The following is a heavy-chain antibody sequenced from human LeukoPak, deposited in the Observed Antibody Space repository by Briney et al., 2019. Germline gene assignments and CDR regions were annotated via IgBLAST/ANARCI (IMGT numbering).Heavy chain of an antibody. D-gene: IGHD6-6*01. V-gene: IGHV4-39*07. CDR3: ARDGSSRYYYYMDV. CDR1: GDYISNSRFS. Sequence: PSETLSLTCTVSGDYISNSRFSWGWIRQPPGKGLEWIGNIYYTGTTYSNPSLKSRVTISVDTSKNQFSLKLSSVTAADTAVYYCARDGSSRYYYYMDVWGKGTTVTVSS. J-gene: IGHJ6*03. CDR2: IYYTGTT.